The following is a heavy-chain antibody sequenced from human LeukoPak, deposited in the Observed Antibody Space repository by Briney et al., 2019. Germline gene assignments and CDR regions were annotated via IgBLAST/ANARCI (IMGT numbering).Heavy chain of an antibody. CDR2: IIPIFGTA. CDR1: GGTFCSYA. V-gene: IGHV1-69*05. D-gene: IGHD5-12*01. J-gene: IGHJ6*03. CDR3: ARGALGTVATIGLYYYYMDV. Sequence: SVKVSCKASGGTFCSYAISWVRQAPGQGLEWMGGIIPIFGTANYAQKFQGRVTITTDESTSTAYMELSSLRSEDTAVYYCARGALGTVATIGLYYYYMDVWGKGTTVTVSS.